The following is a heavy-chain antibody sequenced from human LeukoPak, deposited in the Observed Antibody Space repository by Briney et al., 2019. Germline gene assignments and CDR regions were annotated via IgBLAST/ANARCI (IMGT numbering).Heavy chain of an antibody. CDR1: GFTFSSYA. CDR2: VSGSGTIT. V-gene: IGHV3-23*01. D-gene: IGHD3-9*01. J-gene: IGHJ4*02. Sequence: GGSLRLSCAASGFTFSSYAMNWVRQAPGKGLEWVSTVSGSGTITYYAGSVKGRFTISRDNPKNTLYLQMNSLRAEDTAVYYCAKADSYYDLLTCFDFWGQGTLVTVSS. CDR3: AKADSYYDLLTCFDF.